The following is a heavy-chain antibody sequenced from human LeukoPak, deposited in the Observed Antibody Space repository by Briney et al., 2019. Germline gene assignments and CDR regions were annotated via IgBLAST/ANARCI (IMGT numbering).Heavy chain of an antibody. CDR1: GFTFSSYA. J-gene: IGHJ4*02. CDR3: AKDPYSSRWYRSADY. Sequence: GGSLRLSCAASGFTFSSYAMRWVRQAPGKGLEWVSTISGNGGSTNYADSVKGRFTISRDNSKNTLYLQMNSLRAEDTAVYYCAKDPYSSRWYRSADYWGQGTLVTVSS. CDR2: ISGNGGST. V-gene: IGHV3-23*01. D-gene: IGHD6-13*01.